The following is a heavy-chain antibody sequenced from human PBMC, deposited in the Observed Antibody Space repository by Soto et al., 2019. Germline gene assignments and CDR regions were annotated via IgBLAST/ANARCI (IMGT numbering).Heavy chain of an antibody. CDR3: ERAPPVSGYDSNWLSP. CDR1: GFTFSSYW. Sequence: GGSLRLACAASGFTFSSYWMHWVRQAPGKGLVWVSRINSDGSSTSYADSVKGRFTISRDNAKNTLYLQMNSLRAEDTAVYYCERAPPVSGYDSNWLSPWGQGPLVTVSS. CDR2: INSDGSST. J-gene: IGHJ5*02. D-gene: IGHD5-12*01. V-gene: IGHV3-74*01.